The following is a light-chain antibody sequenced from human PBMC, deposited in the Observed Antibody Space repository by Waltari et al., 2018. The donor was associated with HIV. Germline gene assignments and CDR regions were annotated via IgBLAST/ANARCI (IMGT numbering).Light chain of an antibody. CDR3: QAWDSSTVV. CDR1: KLGDKY. J-gene: IGLJ2*01. V-gene: IGLV3-1*01. CDR2: QAG. Sequence: SYELTQPPSVSVSPGQTASITCSGDKLGDKYACWYQQKPGQSPVLVIYQAGKRPSGIPERFSGSNSGNTATLTISGTQAMDEGDYYCQAWDSSTVVFGGGTKLTVL.